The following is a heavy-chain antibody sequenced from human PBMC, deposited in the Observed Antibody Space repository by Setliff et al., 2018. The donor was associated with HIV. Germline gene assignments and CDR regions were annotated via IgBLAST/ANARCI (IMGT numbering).Heavy chain of an antibody. CDR2: IIHSGST. V-gene: IGHV4-34*12. CDR1: GGSFSGYY. CDR3: ARDGPHYYGMDV. J-gene: IGHJ6*02. Sequence: SETLSLTCAVYGGSFSGYYWSWIRQPPGKGLEWIGEIIHSGSTNYNPSLKSRVTISVDTSKNQFSLKLSSVTAADTAVYYCARDGPHYYGMDVWGQGTTVTVSS.